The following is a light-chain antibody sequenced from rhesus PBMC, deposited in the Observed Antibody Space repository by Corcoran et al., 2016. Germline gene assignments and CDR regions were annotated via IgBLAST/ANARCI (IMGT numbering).Light chain of an antibody. CDR2: EAS. CDR3: QHYCSAPYS. CDR1: QGITND. Sequence: DIQMTQSPSSLSASVGDRVTITCRASQGITNDLAWYQQKPGETLKVLIYEASSLQSGITFRFNGSGSGTDVTLTISSLQSEDFATYYYQHYCSAPYSFGQGTKVEIE. J-gene: IGKJ2*01. V-gene: IGKV1-21*01.